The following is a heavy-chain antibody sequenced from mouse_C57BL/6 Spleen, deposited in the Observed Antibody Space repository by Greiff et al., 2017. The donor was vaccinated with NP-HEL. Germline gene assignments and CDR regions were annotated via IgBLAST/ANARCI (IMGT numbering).Heavy chain of an antibody. CDR2: ISYDGSN. CDR1: GYSITSGYY. V-gene: IGHV3-6*01. J-gene: IGHJ4*01. D-gene: IGHD1-1*01. CDR3: ARGGKITTVVSAMDY. Sequence: DVQLQESGPGLVKPSQSLSLTCSVTGYSITSGYYWNWIRQFPGNKLEWMGYISYDGSNNYNPSLKNRISITRYTSKNQFFLKLNYVTTEDTATYYCARGGKITTVVSAMDYWGQGTSVTVSS.